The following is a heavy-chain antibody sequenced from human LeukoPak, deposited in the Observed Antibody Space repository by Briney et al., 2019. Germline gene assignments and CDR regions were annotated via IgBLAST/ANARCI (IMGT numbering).Heavy chain of an antibody. Sequence: GGSLRLSCAASGFTFSSYAMSWVRQTPGKGLEWVSAISGSGGSTYYADSVKGRFTISRDNSKNTLYLQMNSLRAEDTAVYYCAKDRTTGIAAAGTCDYWGQGTLVTVSS. V-gene: IGHV3-23*01. D-gene: IGHD6-13*01. J-gene: IGHJ4*02. CDR3: AKDRTTGIAAAGTCDY. CDR2: ISGSGGST. CDR1: GFTFSSYA.